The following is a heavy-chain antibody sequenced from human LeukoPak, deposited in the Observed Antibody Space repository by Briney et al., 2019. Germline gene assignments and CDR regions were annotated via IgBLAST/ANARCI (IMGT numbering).Heavy chain of an antibody. Sequence: GGSLRLSCAASGFTLRSYGMDWVRQAPGKGLEWVSYVSSSGTTTNYADSVKGRFTTSRDNAKNSVYLQMNSLKAEDTAVYYCARGGAARPDYWGQGTLVTVPS. CDR2: VSSSGTTT. J-gene: IGHJ4*02. V-gene: IGHV3-48*01. CDR3: ARGGAARPDY. CDR1: GFTLRSYG. D-gene: IGHD6-6*01.